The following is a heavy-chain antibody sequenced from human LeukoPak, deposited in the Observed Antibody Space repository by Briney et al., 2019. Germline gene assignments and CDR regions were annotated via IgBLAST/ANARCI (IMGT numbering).Heavy chain of an antibody. CDR1: GGSISSYY. V-gene: IGHV4-59*12. CDR2: IYHSGST. Sequence: SETLSLTCTVSGGSISSYYWSWIRQPPGKGLEWIGYIYHSGSTYYNPSLKSRVTISVDRSKNQFSLKLSSVTAADTAVYYCARGNTYFDYWGQGTLVTVSS. J-gene: IGHJ4*02. CDR3: ARGNTYFDY.